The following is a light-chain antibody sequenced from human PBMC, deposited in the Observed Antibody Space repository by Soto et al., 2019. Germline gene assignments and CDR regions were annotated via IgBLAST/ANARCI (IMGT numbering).Light chain of an antibody. J-gene: IGLJ1*01. V-gene: IGLV2-14*01. CDR3: SSYTSDSSYV. Sequence: QSALTQPASVSGSPGQSITISCTGTSSDVGLYDYVSWYQQHPGKAPQLMIYAVSNRPSGVSNRFPASKSGNTASLFISGLQAEGEADYYCSSYTSDSSYVFGSGTKVTVL. CDR1: SSDVGLYDY. CDR2: AVS.